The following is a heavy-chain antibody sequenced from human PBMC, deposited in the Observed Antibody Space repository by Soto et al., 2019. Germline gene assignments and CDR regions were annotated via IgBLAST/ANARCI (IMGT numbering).Heavy chain of an antibody. V-gene: IGHV1-8*01. J-gene: IGHJ6*02. Sequence: QVQLVQSGAEVKKPGASVKVSCKASGYTFTSYDINWVRQATGQGLEWMGLMNPNSGNTDYAQKFQGRVTMTRNTSTSTAYMELSSLRSEDTAVYYCARGFPSSNWHAQIFYYSGMDVWGQGTTVTVSS. CDR3: ARGFPSSNWHAQIFYYSGMDV. D-gene: IGHD6-13*01. CDR1: GYTFTSYD. CDR2: MNPNSGNT.